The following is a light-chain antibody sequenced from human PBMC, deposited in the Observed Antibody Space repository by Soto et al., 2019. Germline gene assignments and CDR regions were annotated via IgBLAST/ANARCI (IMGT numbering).Light chain of an antibody. CDR2: NNN. Sequence: QSVLTQPPSESGTPGQRVTISCSGSSSNIGSNTVNWYQQLPGTAPKLLIYNNNQRPSGVPDRFSGSKSGTSASLAISGLQSEDEADYYCAAWDDSLNGLVFGTGTKLTFL. V-gene: IGLV1-44*01. CDR3: AAWDDSLNGLV. J-gene: IGLJ1*01. CDR1: SSNIGSNT.